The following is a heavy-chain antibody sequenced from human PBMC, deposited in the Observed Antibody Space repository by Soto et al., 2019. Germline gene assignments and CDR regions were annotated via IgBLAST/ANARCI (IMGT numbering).Heavy chain of an antibody. D-gene: IGHD6-6*01. V-gene: IGHV3-53*01. CDR1: GLNVNINY. Sequence: ESGGTVIQPGESLRLSCATSGLNVNINYVTWVRQAPGKGLEWLSIIHGGGNKFYSDSVKGRFTISRDTSKNTVYLQMSSLTDDDTAVYYCASGPTLAARLGWNYFDPWGQGTLVTVSS. CDR2: IHGGGNK. CDR3: ASGPTLAARLGWNYFDP. J-gene: IGHJ5*02.